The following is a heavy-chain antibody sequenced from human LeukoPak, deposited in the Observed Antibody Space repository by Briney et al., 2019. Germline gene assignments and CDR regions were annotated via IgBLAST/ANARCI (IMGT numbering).Heavy chain of an antibody. CDR2: ISRSTNYT. J-gene: IGHJ4*02. D-gene: IGHD2-15*01. CDR3: TRVTYADGGYFDY. Sequence: PGGSLRLSCAASGFTFSSYYMNWVRQAPGKGLEWVSSISRSTNYTYNIDSVKGRFTISRDNAKNSLYLQMNSLTAEDTAVYYCTRVTYADGGYFDYWGQGTLVTVSS. V-gene: IGHV3-21*01. CDR1: GFTFSSYY.